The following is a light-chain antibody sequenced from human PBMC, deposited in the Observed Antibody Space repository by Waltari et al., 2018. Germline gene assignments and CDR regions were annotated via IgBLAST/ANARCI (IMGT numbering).Light chain of an antibody. CDR3: QAWDSLVV. J-gene: IGLJ2*01. Sequence: SYDLTQPPSVSVSPGQSATITCSGDQLGSKYVCWYHQQPGQSPVLIIYEDRKRPSGTPERFSGSNSGNTATLTISETQAMDEGDYYCQAWDSLVVFGGGTKLTVL. CDR2: EDR. CDR1: QLGSKY. V-gene: IGLV3-1*01.